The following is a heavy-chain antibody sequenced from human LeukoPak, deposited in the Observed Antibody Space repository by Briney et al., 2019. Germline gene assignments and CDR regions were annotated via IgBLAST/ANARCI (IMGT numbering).Heavy chain of an antibody. Sequence: PGGSLRLSCAASEFSVGSNYMTWVRQAPGKGLEWVANIKQDGSEKYYVDSVKGRFIISRGNAKNSLYLQMNSLRADDTAVYYCARDLRTDSFFSPFDYWGQGTLVTVSS. D-gene: IGHD3/OR15-3a*01. J-gene: IGHJ4*02. CDR1: EFSVGSNY. CDR2: IKQDGSEK. V-gene: IGHV3-7*01. CDR3: ARDLRTDSFFSPFDY.